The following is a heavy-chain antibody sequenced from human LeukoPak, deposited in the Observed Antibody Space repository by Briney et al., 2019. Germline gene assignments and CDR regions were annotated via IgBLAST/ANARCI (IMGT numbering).Heavy chain of an antibody. CDR3: AREMIPIAAAGSIDY. CDR2: IYHSGST. CDR1: GGSISSSNW. J-gene: IGHJ4*02. D-gene: IGHD6-13*01. V-gene: IGHV4-4*02. Sequence: SETLSLTCAVSGGSISSSNWWSWVRQPPGKGLEWIGEIYHSGSTYYNPSLKSRVTISVDRSKNQFSLKLSSVTAADTAVYYCAREMIPIAAAGSIDYWGQGTLVTVSS.